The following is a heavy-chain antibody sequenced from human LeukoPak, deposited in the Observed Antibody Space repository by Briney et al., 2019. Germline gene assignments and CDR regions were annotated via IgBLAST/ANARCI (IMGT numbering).Heavy chain of an antibody. CDR3: ARDNAGFVY. V-gene: IGHV3-30*14. CDR2: ISYDGSNK. J-gene: IGHJ4*02. Sequence: PGGSLRLSCAASGFTFSSYAMHWVRQAPGKGLEWVAVISYDGSNKYYADSVKGRFTISRDNSKNTLYLQMNSLRAEDTAVYYCARDNAGFVYWGQGTLVTVSS. CDR1: GFTFSSYA.